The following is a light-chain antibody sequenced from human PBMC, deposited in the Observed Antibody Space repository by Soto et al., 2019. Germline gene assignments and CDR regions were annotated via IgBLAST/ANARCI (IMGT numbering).Light chain of an antibody. Sequence: DIRMTQSPSSLSASVSDTVTITCRASQGISDYLSWFQHKPGEAPKLLIYTASSLQGGVPLRFSGAGSRTDFSLTISGLQPEDSATYYCQQTYTFPWTFGQGTKVDIK. CDR2: TAS. V-gene: IGKV1-39*01. CDR3: QQTYTFPWT. CDR1: QGISDY. J-gene: IGKJ1*01.